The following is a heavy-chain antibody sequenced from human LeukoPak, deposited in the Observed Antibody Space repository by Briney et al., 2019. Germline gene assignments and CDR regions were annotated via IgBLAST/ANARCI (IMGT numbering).Heavy chain of an antibody. CDR1: GFTFSSYS. D-gene: IGHD6-19*01. J-gene: IGHJ5*02. CDR3: ARGGWNNWFDP. CDR2: ISSSSSYI. Sequence: PGGSLRLSCAASGFTFSSYSMNWVRQAPGKGLEWASSISSSSSYIYYADSVKGRFTISRDNAKNSLYLQMNSLRAEDTAVYYCARGGWNNWFDPWGQGTLVTVSS. V-gene: IGHV3-21*01.